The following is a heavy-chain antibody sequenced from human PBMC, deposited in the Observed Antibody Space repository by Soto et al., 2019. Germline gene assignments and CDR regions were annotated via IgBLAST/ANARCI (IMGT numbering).Heavy chain of an antibody. J-gene: IGHJ6*02. CDR2: ISAYNGNT. Sequence: ASVKVSCKASGYTFTSYGISWVRQAPGQGLEWMGWISAYNGNTNYAQKLQGRVTMTTDTSTSTAYMELRSLRSDDTAVYYCARDYXGYDLSKNYYYYYGMDVWGQGTTVTVSS. CDR1: GYTFTSYG. CDR3: ARDYXGYDLSKNYYYYYGMDV. D-gene: IGHD5-12*01. V-gene: IGHV1-18*01.